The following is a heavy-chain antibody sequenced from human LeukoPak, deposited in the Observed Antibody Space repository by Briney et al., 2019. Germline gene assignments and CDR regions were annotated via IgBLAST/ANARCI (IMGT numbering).Heavy chain of an antibody. D-gene: IGHD3-22*01. V-gene: IGHV4-34*01. Sequence: SETLSLTCAVYGGSFSGYHWTWIRQSPGKGLEWIGDINPSGSTYYNPSLKSRVTISVDTSKNQFSLKLSSVTAADTAVYYCAREGVRDSSGYYGLDYWGQGTLVTVSS. J-gene: IGHJ4*02. CDR2: INPSGST. CDR1: GGSFSGYH. CDR3: AREGVRDSSGYYGLDY.